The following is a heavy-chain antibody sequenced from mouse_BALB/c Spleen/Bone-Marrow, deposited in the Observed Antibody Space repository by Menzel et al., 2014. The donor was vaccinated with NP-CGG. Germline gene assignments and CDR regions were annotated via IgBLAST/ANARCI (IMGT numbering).Heavy chain of an antibody. Sequence: VQLQQSGAELVKPGASVKSSCTASGFNIKDTYMHWVKQRPEQGLEWIGRIDPANGNTKYDPKFQGKASITADTSSNTAYLQLSSLTSEDTAVYYCASYVFGYYFDYWGQGTTLTGSS. CDR3: ASYVFGYYFDY. D-gene: IGHD3-1*01. CDR1: GFNIKDTY. CDR2: IDPANGNT. J-gene: IGHJ2*01. V-gene: IGHV14-3*02.